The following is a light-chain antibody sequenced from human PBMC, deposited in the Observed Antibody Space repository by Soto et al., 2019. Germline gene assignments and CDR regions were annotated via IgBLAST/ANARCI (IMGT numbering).Light chain of an antibody. CDR1: SSDVGGYNY. V-gene: IGLV2-14*01. J-gene: IGLJ2*01. Sequence: QSVLTQPASVSESPGQSITISCTGTSSDVGGYNYVSWYQHHPGKAPKLMIYEVSNRPSGVSNRFSGFKSGNTASLTISGLQAEDEADYYCSSYTSGNTVIFGGGTKLTVL. CDR3: SSYTSGNTVI. CDR2: EVS.